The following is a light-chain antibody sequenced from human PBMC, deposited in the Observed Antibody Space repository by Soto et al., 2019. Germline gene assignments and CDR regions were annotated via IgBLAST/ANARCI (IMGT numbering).Light chain of an antibody. V-gene: IGKV1-5*01. Sequence: DIQMTQSPSTLSASVGDRVTITCRASQSVSSWLAWYQQKPGKAPKLLIYDASTLESGVPSRFSGIGSGTEFTLTITSLQPDDFATYYCQQFHSYSPTFGQGTYVELK. CDR2: DAS. CDR1: QSVSSW. J-gene: IGKJ1*01. CDR3: QQFHSYSPT.